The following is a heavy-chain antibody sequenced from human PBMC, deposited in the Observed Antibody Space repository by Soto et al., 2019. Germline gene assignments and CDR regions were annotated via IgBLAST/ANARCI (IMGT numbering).Heavy chain of an antibody. D-gene: IGHD2-8*01. CDR3: ARDRSMYYGMDV. V-gene: IGHV1-18*01. CDR2: ISAYNGNT. CDR1: GYTFTSFG. Sequence: QVQLVQSGGEVKKPGASVKVSCKATGYTFTSFGISWVRQAPGQGLEWMGWISAYNGNTNYAQKLQGRVTMTTDTSTSTAYMALRRLTSDDTAVYYCARDRSMYYGMDVWGQGTTVTVSS. J-gene: IGHJ6*02.